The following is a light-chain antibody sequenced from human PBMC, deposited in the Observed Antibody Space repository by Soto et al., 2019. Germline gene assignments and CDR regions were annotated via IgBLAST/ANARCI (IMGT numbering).Light chain of an antibody. V-gene: IGKV3-20*01. CDR3: QQYGSSPLT. J-gene: IGKJ4*01. CDR2: GAS. Sequence: DIVLTQSPGTLSLSPGERATLSCRASQSVRSSYLAWYQQKPGQAPRLLIYGASTRATGVPDRFSGSGSGTDFTFTISRLESEDFAVYFCQQYGSSPLTFGGGTKVEIK. CDR1: QSVRSSY.